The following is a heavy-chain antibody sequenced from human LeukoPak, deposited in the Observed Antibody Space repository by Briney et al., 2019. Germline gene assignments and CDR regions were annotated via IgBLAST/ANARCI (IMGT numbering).Heavy chain of an antibody. CDR1: GFTFSSYG. J-gene: IGHJ4*02. V-gene: IGHV3-33*01. CDR3: ARVPGLDYYDSSGGNY. D-gene: IGHD3-22*01. Sequence: GGSLRLSCAASGFTFSSYGMHWVRQAPGKGLEWVAAIWYDGSNKYYADSVKGRFTISRDNSKNTLYLQMNSLRAEDTAVYYCARVPGLDYYDSSGGNYWGQGTLVTVSS. CDR2: IWYDGSNK.